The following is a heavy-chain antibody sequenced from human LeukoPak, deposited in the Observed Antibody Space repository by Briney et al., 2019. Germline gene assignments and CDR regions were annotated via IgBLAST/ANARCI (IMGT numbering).Heavy chain of an antibody. J-gene: IGHJ6*02. CDR1: GGTFISYA. CDR3: ARVGVPDYYYYGMDV. CDR2: INTNTGNP. V-gene: IGHV7-4-1*02. Sequence: ASVKVSCKASGGTFISYAISWVRQAPGQGLEWMGWINTNTGNPTYAQGFTGRFVFSLDTSVSTAYLQISSLKAEDTAVYYCARVGVPDYYYYGMDVWGQGTTVTVSS. D-gene: IGHD3-16*01.